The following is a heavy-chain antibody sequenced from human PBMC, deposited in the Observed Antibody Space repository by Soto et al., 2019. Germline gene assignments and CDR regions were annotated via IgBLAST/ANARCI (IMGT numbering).Heavy chain of an antibody. J-gene: IGHJ4*02. V-gene: IGHV4-31*03. CDR3: AKMAGYSSNRHDY. Sequence: SETLSLTCTVSGGSISSGGYYWSWIRQHPGKGLEWIGYIYYSGSTYYNPSLKSRVTISVDTSKNQFSLKLSSVTAADTAGYYWAKMAGYSSNRHDYWGQGTLVTVSS. CDR2: IYYSGST. CDR1: GGSISSGGYY. D-gene: IGHD6-13*01.